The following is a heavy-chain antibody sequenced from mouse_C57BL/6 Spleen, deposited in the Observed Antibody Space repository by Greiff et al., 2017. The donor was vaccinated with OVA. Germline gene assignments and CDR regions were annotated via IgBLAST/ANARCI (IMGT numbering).Heavy chain of an antibody. CDR2: ISSGSSTI. CDR3: ARDDGNYWFAC. Sequence: EVLLVEPGGGLVKPGGSLKLSCAASGFTFTDYGMHWVRQAPEKGLEWVAYISSGSSTIYYADTVKGRFTISRDKAKTTLFLQMTSLRSEDTAMYYCARDDGNYWFACWGQGTLVTVSA. CDR1: GFTFTDYG. D-gene: IGHD2-3*01. J-gene: IGHJ3*01. V-gene: IGHV5-17*01.